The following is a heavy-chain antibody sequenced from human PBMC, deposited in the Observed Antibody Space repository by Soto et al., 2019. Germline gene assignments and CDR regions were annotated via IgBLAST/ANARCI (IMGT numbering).Heavy chain of an antibody. Sequence: SETLSLTCTVSGGSISSSDYYWGWIRQPPGKGLEWIGNIYYSGSASYNPSLKSRVTISVDTSKNQVSLKLSSVTAADTAVYYCATYYDSSGYWRRTHPHVTAFDIWGQGTMVTVSS. J-gene: IGHJ3*02. CDR1: GGSISSSDYY. CDR2: IYYSGSA. CDR3: ATYYDSSGYWRRTHPHVTAFDI. D-gene: IGHD3-22*01. V-gene: IGHV4-39*07.